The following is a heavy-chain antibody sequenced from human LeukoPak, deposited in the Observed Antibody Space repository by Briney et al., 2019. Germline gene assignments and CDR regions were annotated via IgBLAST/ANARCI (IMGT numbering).Heavy chain of an antibody. CDR1: GYSFSNYW. Sequence: GEXXKISCKGSGYSFSNYWIAWVRQMPGKGLEWMGIIYPGDSDTRYSPSFQGQVSISVDTSTSTAYLQWSSLKASGSAMYYCARQIGIERFFDFWGQGTLVTVSS. D-gene: IGHD2-21*01. CDR3: ARQIGIERFFDF. CDR2: IYPGDSDT. V-gene: IGHV5-51*01. J-gene: IGHJ4*02.